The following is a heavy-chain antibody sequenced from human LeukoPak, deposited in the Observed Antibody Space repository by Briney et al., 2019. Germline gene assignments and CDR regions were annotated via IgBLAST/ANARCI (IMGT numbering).Heavy chain of an antibody. CDR3: ARGGWNDGGPWDY. Sequence: GGSLRLSCAASGFTFSSYEMNWVRQAPGKGLEWVSYISSSGSTIYYADSVKGRFTISRDNAKNSLYLQMNSLRAEDTAVYYRARGGWNDGGPWDYWGQGTLVTVSS. D-gene: IGHD1-1*01. CDR2: ISSSGSTI. J-gene: IGHJ4*02. CDR1: GFTFSSYE. V-gene: IGHV3-48*03.